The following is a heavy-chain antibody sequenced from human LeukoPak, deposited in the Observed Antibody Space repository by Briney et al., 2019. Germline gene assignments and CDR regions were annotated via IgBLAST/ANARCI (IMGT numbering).Heavy chain of an antibody. D-gene: IGHD4-17*01. Sequence: ASVKVSCKASGYTFTGYYMHWVRQAPGQGLEWMGWINPNSGGTNYAQKFQGRVTMTRDTSTSTAYMELSRLRSDDTAVYYCARVVMTTVTPTFDYWGQGTLVTVSS. CDR1: GYTFTGYY. V-gene: IGHV1-2*02. CDR2: INPNSGGT. CDR3: ARVVMTTVTPTFDY. J-gene: IGHJ4*02.